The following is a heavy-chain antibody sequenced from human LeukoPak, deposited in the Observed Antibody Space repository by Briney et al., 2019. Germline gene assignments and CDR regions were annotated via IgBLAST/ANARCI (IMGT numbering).Heavy chain of an antibody. V-gene: IGHV1-69*06. D-gene: IGHD3-22*01. CDR2: IIPIFGTA. CDR3: ARENYYDGSGSPSASAPIDH. CDR1: GGTFSIYA. J-gene: IGHJ4*02. Sequence: ASVTVSCTSSGGTFSIYAISWVRQAPGQGLEWMGGIIPIFGTANYAQKFQGRVTMTRDTSTSTVYMELRSLRSDDTAVYYCARENYYDGSGSPSASAPIDHWGQGTLVTVSS.